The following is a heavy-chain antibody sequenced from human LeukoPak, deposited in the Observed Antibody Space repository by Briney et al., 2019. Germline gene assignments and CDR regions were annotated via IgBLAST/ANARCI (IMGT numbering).Heavy chain of an antibody. D-gene: IGHD3-22*01. Sequence: GGSLRLSCAASGFTFNTYSMNWVRQAPGKGLEWVSYISSGSSVKYYADSVKGRFTISRDNAKNSLYLQMNNLRVEDTAVYYCAPTYYYESSGHQGGQGTLVTVSA. V-gene: IGHV3-48*04. CDR1: GFTFNTYS. CDR2: ISSGSSVK. J-gene: IGHJ4*02. CDR3: APTYYYESSGHQ.